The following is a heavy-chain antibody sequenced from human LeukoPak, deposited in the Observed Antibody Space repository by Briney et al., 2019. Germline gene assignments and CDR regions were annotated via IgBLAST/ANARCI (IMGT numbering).Heavy chain of an antibody. Sequence: LPGGSLRLSCAASGFTVSSNYMSWVRQAPGKGLEWVSVIYSGGSTYYADSVKGRFTISRDNAKNSLYLQMNSLRAEDTAVYYCARAARTRFDAFDIWGQGTMVTVSS. CDR3: ARAARTRFDAFDI. J-gene: IGHJ3*02. V-gene: IGHV3-66*01. D-gene: IGHD3/OR15-3a*01. CDR2: IYSGGST. CDR1: GFTVSSNY.